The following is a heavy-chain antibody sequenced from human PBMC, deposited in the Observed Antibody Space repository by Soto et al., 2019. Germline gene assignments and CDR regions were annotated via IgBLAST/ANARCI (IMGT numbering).Heavy chain of an antibody. CDR2: ISGSGGST. V-gene: IGHV3-23*01. Sequence: PGGSLRLSCAASGFTFSSYAMSWVRQAPGKGLEWVSAISGSGGSTYYADSVKGRFTISRDNSKNTLYLQMNSLRAEDTAVYYCAAYCGGDCYPDFDYWGQGTLVTVSS. J-gene: IGHJ4*02. CDR1: GFTFSSYA. CDR3: AAYCGGDCYPDFDY. D-gene: IGHD2-21*02.